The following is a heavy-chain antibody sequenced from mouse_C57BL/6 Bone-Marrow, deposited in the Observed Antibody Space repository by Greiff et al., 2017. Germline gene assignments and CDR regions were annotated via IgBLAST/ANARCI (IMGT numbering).Heavy chain of an antibody. CDR1: GYTFTSYW. CDR3: ARRYFYYDGYFDN. V-gene: IGHV1-50*01. J-gene: IGHJ2*01. Sequence: QVQLQQPGAELVKPGASVKLSCKASGYTFTSYWMQWVKQRPGQGLEWIGEIDPSDSYNNSNQKFKVKATLTVDTSSSTAYMQISSLTSEDSAVYYGARRYFYYDGYFDNWGQGTTLTVSA. D-gene: IGHD1-1*01. CDR2: IDPSDSYN.